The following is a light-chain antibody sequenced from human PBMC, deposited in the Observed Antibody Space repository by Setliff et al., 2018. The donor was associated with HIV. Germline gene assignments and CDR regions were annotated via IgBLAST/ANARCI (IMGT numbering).Light chain of an antibody. Sequence: QSVLTQPPSVSAAPGQKVTISCSGSSSNIANNYVCWYQHLPGTVPKLLVCDNNKRPSGIPDRFSGSRSGTSATLGITGLQTGDEADYYCATWDTSLRAVMFGGGTQLTVL. CDR3: ATWDTSLRAVM. CDR2: DNN. J-gene: IGLJ3*02. V-gene: IGLV1-51*01. CDR1: SSNIANNY.